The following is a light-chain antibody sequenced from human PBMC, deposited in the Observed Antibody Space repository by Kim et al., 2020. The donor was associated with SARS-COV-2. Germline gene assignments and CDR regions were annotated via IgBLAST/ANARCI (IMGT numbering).Light chain of an antibody. CDR3: QHSYNTPRT. Sequence: ESVGDSVTLTCRASQSISSYLNWYQQKPGKAPKVLICGASSLQSGVPSRFSGRGSGTEFTLTISSLQPEDFATYYCQHSYNTPRTFGQGTRLEIK. CDR1: QSISSY. CDR2: GAS. V-gene: IGKV1-39*01. J-gene: IGKJ5*01.